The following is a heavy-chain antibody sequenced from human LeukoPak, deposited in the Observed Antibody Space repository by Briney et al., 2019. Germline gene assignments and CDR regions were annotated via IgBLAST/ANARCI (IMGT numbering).Heavy chain of an antibody. Sequence: GGSLRLSCAASGFTFSGSAMHWVRQASGKGLEWVGRIRSKANSYATAYAASVKGRFTISRDDSKNTAYLQMNSLKTEDTAVYYCTRLGTIGSGWSFDYWGQGTLVTVSS. CDR2: IRSKANSYAT. V-gene: IGHV3-73*01. D-gene: IGHD6-19*01. CDR3: TRLGTIGSGWSFDY. J-gene: IGHJ4*02. CDR1: GFTFSGSA.